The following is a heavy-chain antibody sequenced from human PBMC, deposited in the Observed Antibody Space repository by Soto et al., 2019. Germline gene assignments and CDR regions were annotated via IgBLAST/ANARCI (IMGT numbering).Heavy chain of an antibody. V-gene: IGHV5-51*01. CDR2: IYPGDSDT. D-gene: IGHD6-13*01. Sequence: GESLRISCKGSGYSFTTYWIGWVRQMPGKGLECMGIIYPGDSDTRYGPSFQGQVTISADKSISTAYLQWSSLKASDTAMYYCARQAAAGKYYYGMDVWGQGTTVTVSS. J-gene: IGHJ6*02. CDR1: GYSFTTYW. CDR3: ARQAAAGKYYYGMDV.